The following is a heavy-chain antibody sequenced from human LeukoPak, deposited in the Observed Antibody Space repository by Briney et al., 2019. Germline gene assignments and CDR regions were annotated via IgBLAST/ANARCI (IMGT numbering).Heavy chain of an antibody. J-gene: IGHJ3*02. CDR1: GFTFSSYS. CDR2: ISSSSSYI. D-gene: IGHD3-16*01. V-gene: IGHV3-21*01. Sequence: PGGSLRLSCAASGFTFSSYSMNWVRQAPGQGLEWVFSISSSSSYIYYADSVKGRFTISRDNSKDTLYLQMNSLRAEDTAVYYCAKDVFWGSYSARVGAFDIWGQGTMVTVSS. CDR3: AKDVFWGSYSARVGAFDI.